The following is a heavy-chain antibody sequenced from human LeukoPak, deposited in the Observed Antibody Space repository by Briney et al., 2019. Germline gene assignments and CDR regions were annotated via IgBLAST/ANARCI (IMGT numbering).Heavy chain of an antibody. CDR1: GYTFTSHY. CDR3: ARGGVYNWNYRGLNWFDP. D-gene: IGHD1-7*01. J-gene: IGHJ5*02. V-gene: IGHV1-46*01. Sequence: GASVKVSCKASGYTFTSHYMHWVRQAPGQGLEWMGIINPSGGSTSYAQKFQGRVTMTRGMSTSTVYMELSSLRSEDTAVYYCARGGVYNWNYRGLNWFDPWGQGTLVTVSS. CDR2: INPSGGST.